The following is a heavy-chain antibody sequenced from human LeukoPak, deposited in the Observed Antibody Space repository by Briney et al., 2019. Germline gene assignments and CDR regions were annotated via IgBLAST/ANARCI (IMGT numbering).Heavy chain of an antibody. J-gene: IGHJ4*02. Sequence: PGGSLRLSCAASGFTFSSHAKSWVRQAPGKGLEWVSVICASGGSTYYADSVKGRFTISRDNSKNTLYVHMNNLRAEDTAVYYCAKNSGGSCYSSPDYWGQGTLVTVSS. CDR2: ICASGGST. V-gene: IGHV3-23*01. CDR3: AKNSGGSCYSSPDY. CDR1: GFTFSSHA. D-gene: IGHD2-15*01.